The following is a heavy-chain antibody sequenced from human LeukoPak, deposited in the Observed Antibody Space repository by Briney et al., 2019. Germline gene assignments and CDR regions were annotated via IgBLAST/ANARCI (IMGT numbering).Heavy chain of an antibody. D-gene: IGHD3-10*01. Sequence: ASVKVSCKASGYTFTGYYLHWVRQAPEQGLEWMGRINPNSGDTDYTQKFQDWVTMTRDTSTSTAYMELSRLRSGDTAVYYCARDKYYYGSGTFYSSAVFDYWGQGTLVAVSS. CDR1: GYTFTGYY. CDR2: INPNSGDT. CDR3: ARDKYYYGSGTFYSSAVFDY. V-gene: IGHV1-2*04. J-gene: IGHJ4*02.